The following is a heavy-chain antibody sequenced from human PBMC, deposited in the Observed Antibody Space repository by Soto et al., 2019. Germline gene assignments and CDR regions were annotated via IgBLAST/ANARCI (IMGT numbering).Heavy chain of an antibody. Sequence: SDTLSLTCAVYGGSFSGYYWSWIRQPPGKGLEWIGEINHSGSTNYNPSLKSRVTISVDTSKNQFSLKLSSVTAADTAVYYCARHEYAIFGVVANAFDIWGQGTMVNVSS. D-gene: IGHD3-3*01. V-gene: IGHV4-34*01. CDR3: ARHEYAIFGVVANAFDI. J-gene: IGHJ3*02. CDR2: INHSGST. CDR1: GGSFSGYY.